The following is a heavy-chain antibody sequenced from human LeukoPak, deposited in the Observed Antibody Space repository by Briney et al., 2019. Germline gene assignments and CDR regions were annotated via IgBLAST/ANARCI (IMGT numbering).Heavy chain of an antibody. D-gene: IGHD3-16*01. V-gene: IGHV3-48*03. CDR1: GFTFSSYE. CDR3: ARGWGMITFGGKQTVPFDY. J-gene: IGHJ4*02. Sequence: PGGSLRLSCAASGFTFSSYEMNWVRQAPGKGLEWVSYISSSGSTIYYADSVKGRFTISRDNAKNLLYLQMNSLRGEDTAVYYCARGWGMITFGGKQTVPFDYWGQGTLVTVSS. CDR2: ISSSGSTI.